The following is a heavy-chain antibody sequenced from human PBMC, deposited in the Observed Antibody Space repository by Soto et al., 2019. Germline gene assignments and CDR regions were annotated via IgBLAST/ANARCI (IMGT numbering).Heavy chain of an antibody. D-gene: IGHD6-13*01. CDR2: IYYSGST. V-gene: IGHV4-39*01. Sequence: PSETLSLTCTVSGGSISSSSYYWGWIRQPPGKGLEWIGSIYYSGSTYYNPSPKSRVTISVDTSKNQFSLKLSSVTAADTAVYYCARLGAFYSSSWNYYYYGMDVWGQGTTVTISS. J-gene: IGHJ6*02. CDR1: GGSISSSSYY. CDR3: ARLGAFYSSSWNYYYYGMDV.